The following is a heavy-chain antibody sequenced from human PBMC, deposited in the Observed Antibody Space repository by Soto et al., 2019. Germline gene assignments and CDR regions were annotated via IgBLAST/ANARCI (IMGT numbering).Heavy chain of an antibody. CDR1: GFTFSSYA. D-gene: IGHD2-2*01. V-gene: IGHV3-23*01. CDR2: ISHSGDST. Sequence: EVQLLESGGGLVQPGGSLRLSCAASGFTFSSYAMNWVRQAPGKGLEWVSVISHSGDSTYYADSVKGRFTISRDNSKNTLYRQMNSLRAEDTAVYYCAKDGGGAYGSNLGWFDPWGQGTLVTVSS. CDR3: AKDGGGAYGSNLGWFDP. J-gene: IGHJ5*02.